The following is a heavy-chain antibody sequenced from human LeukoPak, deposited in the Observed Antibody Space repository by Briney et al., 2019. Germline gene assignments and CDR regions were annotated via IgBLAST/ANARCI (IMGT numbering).Heavy chain of an antibody. CDR2: ISDSGSST. CDR3: AKKSVGTTTGGPFDY. D-gene: IGHD1-26*01. CDR1: GFTFRAYA. J-gene: IGHJ4*02. Sequence: QPGGSLRLSCAASGFTFRAYAMSCVRQAPGKGLEWVSGISDSGSSTNYADSVKGRFTISRDNSKNTLYLQMNSLKAEDTALYYCAKKSVGTTTGGPFDYWGQGTLVIVSS. V-gene: IGHV3-23*01.